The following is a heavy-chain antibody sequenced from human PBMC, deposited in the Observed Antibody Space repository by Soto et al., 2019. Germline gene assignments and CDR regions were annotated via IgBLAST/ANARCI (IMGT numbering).Heavy chain of an antibody. V-gene: IGHV3-21*01. CDR3: ARGDYYYYGIDV. CDR2: ISGSSSYI. J-gene: IGHJ6*02. CDR1: GFTFSSYN. Sequence: GGSLRLSCAGSGFTFSSYNMNWVRQAPGKGLEWVSSISGSSSYIYYADSVKGRFTISRDNAKNSLYLQMNSLRAEDTAVYYCARGDYYYYGIDVWRQGTTVTVSS.